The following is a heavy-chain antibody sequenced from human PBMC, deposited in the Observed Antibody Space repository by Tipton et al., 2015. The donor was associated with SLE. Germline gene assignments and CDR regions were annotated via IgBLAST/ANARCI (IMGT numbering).Heavy chain of an antibody. CDR1: GGSISSYY. Sequence: TLSLTCTVSGGSISSYYWSWIRQPPGKGLEWIGHIYYSGSTNYNPSLKSRVTISVDTSKNQFSLKLSSVTAADTAVYYCARGRLGGWKSYYYYGMNVWGQGTTLTVSS. V-gene: IGHV4-59*01. CDR2: IYYSGST. CDR3: ARGRLGGWKSYYYYGMNV. D-gene: IGHD3-16*01. J-gene: IGHJ6*02.